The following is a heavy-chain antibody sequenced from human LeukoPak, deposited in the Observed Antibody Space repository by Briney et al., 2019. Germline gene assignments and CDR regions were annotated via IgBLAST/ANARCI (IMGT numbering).Heavy chain of an antibody. V-gene: IGHV3-7*01. D-gene: IGHD6-6*01. Sequence: GGSLRLSCAASGFTFSSYWMSWVRQAPGKGLEWVANINQDGSEKYYVDSVKGRFTISRDNAKNSLCLQMNSPRAEDTAVYYCARFSQLASNDYWGQGTLVTVSS. CDR1: GFTFSSYW. J-gene: IGHJ4*02. CDR2: INQDGSEK. CDR3: ARFSQLASNDY.